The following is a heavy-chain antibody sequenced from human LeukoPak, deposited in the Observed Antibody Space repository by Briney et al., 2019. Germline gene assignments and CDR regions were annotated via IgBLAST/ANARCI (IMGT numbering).Heavy chain of an antibody. V-gene: IGHV4-31*03. Sequence: SETLSLTCTVSGGSISSGGYYWSWIRQHPGKGLKWIGYIYYSGSTYYNPSLKSRVTTSVDTSKNQFSLKLSSVTAADTAVYYCARTSGLPAAIFDYWGQGTLVTVSS. J-gene: IGHJ4*02. CDR3: ARTSGLPAAIFDY. CDR2: IYYSGST. D-gene: IGHD2-2*02. CDR1: GGSISSGGYY.